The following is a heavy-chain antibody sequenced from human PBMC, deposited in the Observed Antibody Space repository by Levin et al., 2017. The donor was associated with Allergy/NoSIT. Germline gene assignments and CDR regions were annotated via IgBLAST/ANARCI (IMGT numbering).Heavy chain of an antibody. J-gene: IGHJ4*02. V-gene: IGHV4-59*01. CDR1: GGSISSDN. D-gene: IGHD3-16*02. CDR3: ARFVWGSYRGFDY. CDR2: IYDTGNT. Sequence: QSQTLSLTCTVSGGSISSDNWSWIRQPPGKGLEWIGYIYDTGNTNYNPSLKSRVTLSVDTSKNQFSLKLSSVTPADTAVYYCARFVWGSYRGFDYWGQGTLVTVSS.